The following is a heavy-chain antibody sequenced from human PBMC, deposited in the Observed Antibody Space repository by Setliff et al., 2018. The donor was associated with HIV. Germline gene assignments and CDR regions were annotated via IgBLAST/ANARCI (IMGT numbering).Heavy chain of an antibody. CDR3: ARENGWLFGWFDP. V-gene: IGHV4-28*03. Sequence: SETLSLTCAVSAYSISSGYYWGWIRQPPGKALEWIGYIYYSGGTSYSGTTYYNPSVASRITISGDTSKNQFSLNLTSVTAADTAIYYCARENGWLFGWFDPWGQGTPVTVSS. D-gene: IGHD3-22*01. CDR2: IYYSGGT. CDR1: AYSISSGYY. J-gene: IGHJ5*02.